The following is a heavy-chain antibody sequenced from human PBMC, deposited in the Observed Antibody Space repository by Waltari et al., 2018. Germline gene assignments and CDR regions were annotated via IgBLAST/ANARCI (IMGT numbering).Heavy chain of an antibody. D-gene: IGHD1-26*01. V-gene: IGHV4-34*01. Sequence: HVQLQQWGAGLLKPSETLSLTCAVYGGSFTAYLWSWIRQSPGKGLEWVGEINHSGSTNYNPSLKSRVTISVDTSKNQFSLKLSSMTAADTAVYYCARGVGSPHYFYGMDVWGQGTTVTVSS. J-gene: IGHJ6*02. CDR2: INHSGST. CDR1: GGSFTAYL. CDR3: ARGVGSPHYFYGMDV.